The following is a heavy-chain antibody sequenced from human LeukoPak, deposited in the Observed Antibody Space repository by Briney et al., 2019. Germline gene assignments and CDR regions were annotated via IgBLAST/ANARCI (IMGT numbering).Heavy chain of an antibody. J-gene: IGHJ4*02. D-gene: IGHD5-12*01. CDR1: GYSFTSYW. CDR3: ARLYSAYDPGDY. CDR2: IYPADSDT. Sequence: KNGESLKISCKGSGYSFTSYWIGWVRQMPGKGLEWMGIIYPADSDTKYSPSFQGQVTISADKSISTAYLQWNSLEASDTAMYYRARLYSAYDPGDYWGQGTLVTVSS. V-gene: IGHV5-51*01.